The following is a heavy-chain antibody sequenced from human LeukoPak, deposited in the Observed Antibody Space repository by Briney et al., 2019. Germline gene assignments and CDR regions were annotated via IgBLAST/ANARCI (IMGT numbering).Heavy chain of an antibody. CDR2: IYYSGST. V-gene: IGHV4-39*07. D-gene: IGHD5-18*01. Sequence: SETLSLTCTVSGGSISSSSYYWGWIRQPPGKGLEWIGSIYYSGSTYYNPSLKSRVTISVDTSKNQFSLKLSSVTAADTAVYYCARAPTAAAMVNFDYWGQGTLVTVSS. CDR3: ARAPTAAAMVNFDY. J-gene: IGHJ4*02. CDR1: GGSISSSSYY.